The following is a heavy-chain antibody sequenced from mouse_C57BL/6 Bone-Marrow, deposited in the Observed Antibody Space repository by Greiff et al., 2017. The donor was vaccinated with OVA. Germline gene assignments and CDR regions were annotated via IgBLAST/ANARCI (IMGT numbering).Heavy chain of an antibody. D-gene: IGHD1-1*01. CDR1: GFTFSDYY. V-gene: IGHV5-16*01. Sequence: EVMLVESEGGLVQPGSSMKLSCTASGFTFSDYYMAWVRQVPEKGLEWVANINYDGSSTYYLDSLKSRFIISRDNAKNILYLQMSSLKSEDTATYYCARANYYGSSNYAMDYWGQGTSVTVSS. CDR2: INYDGSST. J-gene: IGHJ4*01. CDR3: ARANYYGSSNYAMDY.